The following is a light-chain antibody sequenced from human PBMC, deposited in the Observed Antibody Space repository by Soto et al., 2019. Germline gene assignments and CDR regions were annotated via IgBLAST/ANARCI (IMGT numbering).Light chain of an antibody. CDR3: QQYSDYSRT. J-gene: IGKJ1*01. Sequence: MQISKSHSALSASVGDRVTIPCRASQSITKWMAWYQLKPGKAPQLLIYKASSLQSGVPSRFSGSGSGTEFTLTISSLQPDDFATYFYQQYSDYSRTFGQGTKVDTK. CDR1: QSITKW. CDR2: KAS. V-gene: IGKV1-5*03.